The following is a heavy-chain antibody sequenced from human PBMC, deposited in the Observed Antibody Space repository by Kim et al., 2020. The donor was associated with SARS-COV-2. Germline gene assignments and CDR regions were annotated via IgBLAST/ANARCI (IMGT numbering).Heavy chain of an antibody. Sequence: ASVKVSCKASGYTFTSYAMHLVRQAPGQRLEWMGWINAGNGNTKYSQKFQGRVTITRDTSASTAYMELSSLRSEDTAVYYCARDSGVVGAFTFDYWGQGTLVTVSS. J-gene: IGHJ4*02. CDR1: GYTFTSYA. CDR3: ARDSGVVGAFTFDY. CDR2: INAGNGNT. D-gene: IGHD1-26*01. V-gene: IGHV1-3*01.